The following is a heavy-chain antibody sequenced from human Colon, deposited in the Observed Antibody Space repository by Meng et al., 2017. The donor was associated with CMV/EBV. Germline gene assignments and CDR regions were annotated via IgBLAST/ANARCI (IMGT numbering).Heavy chain of an antibody. Sequence: ESGPGPVRPARTLSLPCTASGAPISSGSHSWAWLRQPPGKRLEWIGSMYFSGIADYNPSLKSRVTISLHATQKQFSLRLTSVTAADSAVYFCARDLTNKWFYYWGQGTLVTVSS. CDR2: MYFSGIA. D-gene: IGHD1-26*01. V-gene: IGHV4-39*07. CDR1: GAPISSGSHS. CDR3: ARDLTNKWFYY. J-gene: IGHJ4*02.